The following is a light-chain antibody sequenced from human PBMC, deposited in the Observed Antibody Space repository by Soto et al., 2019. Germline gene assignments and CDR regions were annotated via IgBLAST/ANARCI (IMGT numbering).Light chain of an antibody. CDR1: QSISSW. Sequence: DIQMTQPPSTLSASIGDRVTITCRASQSISSWLAWYQQKPGKAPKFLIHKVSTLVSGVPSRFSGSGSGTEFTLTISSLQPDDFATYFCQEYYTYPWTFGQGTKVDIK. V-gene: IGKV1-5*03. J-gene: IGKJ1*01. CDR3: QEYYTYPWT. CDR2: KVS.